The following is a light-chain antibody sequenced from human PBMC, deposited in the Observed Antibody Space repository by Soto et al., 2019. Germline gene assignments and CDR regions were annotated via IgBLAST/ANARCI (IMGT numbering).Light chain of an antibody. CDR3: SSYTSSPLHV. J-gene: IGLJ1*01. CDR2: DVS. V-gene: IGLV2-14*03. Sequence: QSVLTQPASVSGSPGQSITISCTGTSSDVGGYNYVSWYQQHPGKAPKLMIYDVSNRPSGVSNRFSGSKSGNTASLTISGLQAEDEADYYCSSYTSSPLHVFVTGTKSPS. CDR1: SSDVGGYNY.